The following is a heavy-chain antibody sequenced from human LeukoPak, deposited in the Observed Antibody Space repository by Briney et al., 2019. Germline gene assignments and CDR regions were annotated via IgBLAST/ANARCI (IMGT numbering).Heavy chain of an antibody. D-gene: IGHD3-3*01. CDR3: ARDTYYDFWSGLSNYYFDY. CDR1: GFTFSSYS. J-gene: IGHJ4*02. Sequence: GGSLRLSCAASGFTFSSYSMNWVRQAPGKGLEWVANVKQDGSEKYYVDSVKGRFTISRDNAKNSLYLQMNSLRAEDTAVYYCARDTYYDFWSGLSNYYFDYWGQGTLVTVSS. V-gene: IGHV3-7*01. CDR2: VKQDGSEK.